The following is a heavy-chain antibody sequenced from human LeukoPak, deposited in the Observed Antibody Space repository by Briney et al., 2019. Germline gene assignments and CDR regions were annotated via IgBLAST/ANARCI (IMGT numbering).Heavy chain of an antibody. CDR3: AKMQSDFWSGYFGY. CDR1: GFTFSSYG. CDR2: ISYDGSNK. D-gene: IGHD3-3*01. V-gene: IGHV3-30*18. Sequence: GRSLRLSCAASGFTFSSYGMHWVRQAPGKGLEWVAVISYDGSNKYYADSVKGRFTISRDNSKNTLYLQMNSLRAEDTAVYYCAKMQSDFWSGYFGYWGQGTLVTVSS. J-gene: IGHJ4*02.